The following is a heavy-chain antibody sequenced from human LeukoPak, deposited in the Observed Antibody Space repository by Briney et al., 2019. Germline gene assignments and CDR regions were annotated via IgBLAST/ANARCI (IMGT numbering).Heavy chain of an antibody. CDR2: INGGNGNA. J-gene: IGHJ1*01. Sequence: GASVKVSCKTSGYTFTNYGMHWVRQAPGQRLEWTGWINGGNGNAKYSQNFQGRVTIIRDTSASTAYMELSSLRSEDTAVYYCARVPLHDSSGHYYPHWGQGTLVTVSS. CDR1: GYTFTNYG. V-gene: IGHV1-3*01. CDR3: ARVPLHDSSGHYYPH. D-gene: IGHD3-22*01.